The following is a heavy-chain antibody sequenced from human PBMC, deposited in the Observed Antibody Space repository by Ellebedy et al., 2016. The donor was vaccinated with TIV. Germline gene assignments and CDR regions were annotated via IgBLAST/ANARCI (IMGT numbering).Heavy chain of an antibody. D-gene: IGHD2-2*01. V-gene: IGHV1-69*13. CDR1: GGTFSSYA. CDR3: ARDIVVVPAAYYYYYGMDV. J-gene: IGHJ6*02. Sequence: SVKVSXXASGGTFSSYAISWVRQAPGQGLEWMGGIIPIFGTANYAQKFQGRVTITADESTSTAYMELSSLRSEDTAVYYCARDIVVVPAAYYYYYGMDVWGQGTTVTVSS. CDR2: IIPIFGTA.